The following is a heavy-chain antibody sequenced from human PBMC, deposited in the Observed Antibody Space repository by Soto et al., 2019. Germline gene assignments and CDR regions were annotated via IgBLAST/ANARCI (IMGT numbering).Heavy chain of an antibody. CDR1: GLTFSSYS. J-gene: IGHJ3*02. V-gene: IGHV3-21*01. Sequence: GSLRLSCADSGLTFSSYSMNWVRQAPGKGLEWVSSISSSSSYIFYADSVKGRFTISRDNAKNSLYLQMNSLRAEDTAVYYCARGDYYDSSGPFSDAFDIWGQGTMVTVSS. D-gene: IGHD3-22*01. CDR3: ARGDYYDSSGPFSDAFDI. CDR2: ISSSSSYI.